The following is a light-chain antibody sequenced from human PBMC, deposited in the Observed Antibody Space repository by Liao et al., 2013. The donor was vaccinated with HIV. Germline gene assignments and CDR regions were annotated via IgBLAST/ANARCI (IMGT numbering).Light chain of an antibody. CDR2: QDN. J-gene: IGLJ1*01. Sequence: SFDLTQPPSVSVSPGQTASITCSGDKLGHKYVCWYQQKPGQSPVLIIYQDNKRPSGIPERFSGSNSGNTATLTISGTQAMDEGDYYCQAWDSSTGVFGPGTKVTVL. CDR1: KLGHKY. V-gene: IGLV3-1*01. CDR3: QAWDSSTGV.